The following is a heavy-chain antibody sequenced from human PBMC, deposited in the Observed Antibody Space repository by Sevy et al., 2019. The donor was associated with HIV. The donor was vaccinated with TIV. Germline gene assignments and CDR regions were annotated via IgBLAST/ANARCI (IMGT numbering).Heavy chain of an antibody. CDR1: GGSISSGDYY. V-gene: IGHV4-30-4*01. D-gene: IGHD2-15*01. CDR2: IYYSGST. Sequence: SETLSLTCTVSGGSISSGDYYWIWIRQPPGKGLEWIGYIYYSGSTYYNPSLKSRVTISVDTSKNQFSLKLSSVTAADTAVYYCARVLVVAPNAGGFDYWGQGTLVTVSS. CDR3: ARVLVVAPNAGGFDY. J-gene: IGHJ4*02.